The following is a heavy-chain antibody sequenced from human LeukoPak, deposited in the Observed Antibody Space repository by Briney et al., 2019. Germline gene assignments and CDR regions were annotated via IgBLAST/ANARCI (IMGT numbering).Heavy chain of an antibody. CDR2: ISGSGGST. Sequence: GGSLRLSCAASGFTFSSYAMSWVRQAPGKGLEWVSAISGSGGSTYYADSVKGRFTISRDNSKNTRYLQMNSLRAEGTAVYYCAKVFGVVIIRAFDIWGQGTMVTVSS. CDR1: GFTFSSYA. V-gene: IGHV3-23*01. J-gene: IGHJ3*02. CDR3: AKVFGVVIIRAFDI. D-gene: IGHD3-3*01.